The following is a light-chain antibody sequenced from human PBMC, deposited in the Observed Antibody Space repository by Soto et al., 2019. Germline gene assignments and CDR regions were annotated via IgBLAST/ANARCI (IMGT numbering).Light chain of an antibody. J-gene: IGKJ5*01. CDR1: QSISTY. CDR2: GAS. CDR3: QQYYSNVPIT. Sequence: AIRMTQSPSSLSAATGDRVTITCRASQSISTYLAWYQQKPGKAPKLLIYGASTLQSGVPSRFSGSGSGTDFTLTISCLQSEDFATYYCQQYYSNVPITFGQGTRLE. V-gene: IGKV1-8*01.